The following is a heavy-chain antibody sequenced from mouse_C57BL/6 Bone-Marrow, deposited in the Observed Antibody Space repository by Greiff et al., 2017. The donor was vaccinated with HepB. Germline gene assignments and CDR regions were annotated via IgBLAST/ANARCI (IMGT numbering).Heavy chain of an antibody. V-gene: IGHV1-42*01. J-gene: IGHJ3*01. Sequence: EVQLQESGPELVKPGASVKISCKASGYSFTGYYMNWVKQSPEKSLEWIGEINPSTGGTTYNQKFKAKATLTVDKSSSTAYMQLKSLTSEDSAVYYCATGDLRAWFAYWGQGTLVTVSA. D-gene: IGHD2-12*01. CDR2: INPSTGGT. CDR3: ATGDLRAWFAY. CDR1: GYSFTGYY.